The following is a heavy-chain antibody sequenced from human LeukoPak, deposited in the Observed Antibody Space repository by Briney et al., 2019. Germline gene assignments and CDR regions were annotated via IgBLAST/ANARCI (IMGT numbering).Heavy chain of an antibody. V-gene: IGHV4-4*07. Sequence: SETLSLTCTVSGGSISSYYWSWIRQPAGKGLEWIGRIYTSGSTNYNPSLKSRVTMSVDTSKNQFSLKLSSVTAADTAVYYCARGPIARKLLWFAGWFDPWGQGTLVTVSS. CDR2: IYTSGST. CDR3: ARGPIARKLLWFAGWFDP. CDR1: GGSISSYY. J-gene: IGHJ5*02. D-gene: IGHD3-10*01.